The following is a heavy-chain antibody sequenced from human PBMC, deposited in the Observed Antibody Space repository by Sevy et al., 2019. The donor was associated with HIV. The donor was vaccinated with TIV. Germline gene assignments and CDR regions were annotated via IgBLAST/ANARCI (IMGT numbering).Heavy chain of an antibody. CDR1: GFTFSSYW. CDR2: INGDGSST. J-gene: IGHJ3*02. D-gene: IGHD6-19*01. V-gene: IGHV3-74*01. Sequence: GGSLRLFCAASGFTFSSYWMHWVRQAPGKGLMWVSRINGDGSSTSYADSVKGRFTISRDNAKNTLYLQMNSLRAEDTAVYYCARWRAVAGSPHAFDIWGQGTMVTVSS. CDR3: ARWRAVAGSPHAFDI.